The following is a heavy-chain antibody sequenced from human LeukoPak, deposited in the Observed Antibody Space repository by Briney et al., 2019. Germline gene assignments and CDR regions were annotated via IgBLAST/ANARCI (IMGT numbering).Heavy chain of an antibody. V-gene: IGHV4-34*01. Sequence: SETLSLTCAVYGGSFSGYYWSWIRQPPGKGLECIGEINHSGSTNYNPSLKSRVTISVDTSKNQFSLKLSSVTAADTAVYYCARDTYYDILTGYFFDYWGQGTLVTVSS. D-gene: IGHD3-9*01. CDR3: ARDTYYDILTGYFFDY. CDR1: GGSFSGYY. CDR2: INHSGST. J-gene: IGHJ4*02.